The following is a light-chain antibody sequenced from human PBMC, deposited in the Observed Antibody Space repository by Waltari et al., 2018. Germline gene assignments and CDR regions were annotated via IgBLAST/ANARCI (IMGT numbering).Light chain of an antibody. CDR3: CSYAGSDTFVV. V-gene: IGLV2-23*02. Sequence: QSALTQPASVSGSPGQSITISCTGTSSDVGSYNLVSWYQQHPDKAPNLMIYEVSNRPSGVSARFSGSKSGNTASLTISGLQAEDEADYYCCSYAGSDTFVVLGGGTKLTVL. CDR2: EVS. J-gene: IGLJ2*01. CDR1: SSDVGSYNL.